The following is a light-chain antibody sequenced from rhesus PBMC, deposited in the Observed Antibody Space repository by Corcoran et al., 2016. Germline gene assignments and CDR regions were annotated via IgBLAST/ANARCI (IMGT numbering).Light chain of an antibody. CDR1: QGISSY. CDR3: QQRKSYPLT. CDR2: DAS. Sequence: DIQLTQSPSPLSASVGDRVTITCRASQGISSYLAWYQQKPGKAHKLLIYDASNLQSGVPSRFSGSGSGTDFTLTISSLQTEDFAVYYCQQRKSYPLTFGGGTKVEIK. J-gene: IGKJ4*01. V-gene: IGKV1-38*01.